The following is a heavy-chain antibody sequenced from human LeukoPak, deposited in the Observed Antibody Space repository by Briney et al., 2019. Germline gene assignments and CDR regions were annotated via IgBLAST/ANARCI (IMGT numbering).Heavy chain of an antibody. V-gene: IGHV3-21*01. D-gene: IGHD6-25*01. J-gene: IGHJ4*02. CDR1: GFTFSSYS. Sequence: PGGSLRLSCAASGFTFSSYSMNWVRQAPGKGLEWVSSISSSSSYIYYADSVKGRFTISRDNAKNSLYLQMNSLRAEDTAVYYCARAGGVKTAALDLDYWGQGTLVPSPQ. CDR2: ISSSSSYI. CDR3: ARAGGVKTAALDLDY.